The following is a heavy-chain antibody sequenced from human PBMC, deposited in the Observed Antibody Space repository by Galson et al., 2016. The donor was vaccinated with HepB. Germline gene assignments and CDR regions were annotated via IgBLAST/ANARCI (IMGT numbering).Heavy chain of an antibody. D-gene: IGHD4-17*01. CDR3: ARDPYSDNDAFDI. V-gene: IGHV3-30-3*01. Sequence: SLRLSCAASRFTFSRNAMHWVRQAPGKGLDWVAAISYDGRDKYYADSVKGRFTISRDNSRNMVYLEMNSLRPEDTAVYYCARDPYSDNDAFDIWGQGTMVSVSS. CDR2: ISYDGRDK. J-gene: IGHJ3*02. CDR1: RFTFSRNA.